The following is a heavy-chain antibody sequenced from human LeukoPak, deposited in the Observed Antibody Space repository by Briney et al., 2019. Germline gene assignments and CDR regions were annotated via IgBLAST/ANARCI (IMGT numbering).Heavy chain of an antibody. CDR1: GGSISSSSYY. V-gene: IGHV4-39*07. Sequence: SSETLSLTCSVSGGSISSSSYYWGWIRQPPGKGLEWIGSIYYSGSTYYNPSLKSRVTISVDTSKNQFSLKLSSVTAADTAVYYCVEGMTDTYYYYYMDVWGKGTTVTVSS. CDR3: VEGMTDTYYYYYMDV. D-gene: IGHD2-21*02. CDR2: IYYSGST. J-gene: IGHJ6*03.